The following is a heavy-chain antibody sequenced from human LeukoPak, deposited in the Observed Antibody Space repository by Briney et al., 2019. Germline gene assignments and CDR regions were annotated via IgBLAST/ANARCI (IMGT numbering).Heavy chain of an antibody. CDR1: GFTFSSYA. V-gene: IGHV3-30-3*01. Sequence: SGGSLRLSCAASGFTFSSYAMHWVRQAPGKGLEWVAVISYDGSNKYYADSVKGRFTISRDNSKNTLYLQMNSLRAEDTAVYYCARDRGGSYTGAFDIWGQGTMVTVSS. CDR3: ARDRGGSYTGAFDI. CDR2: ISYDGSNK. J-gene: IGHJ3*02. D-gene: IGHD1-26*01.